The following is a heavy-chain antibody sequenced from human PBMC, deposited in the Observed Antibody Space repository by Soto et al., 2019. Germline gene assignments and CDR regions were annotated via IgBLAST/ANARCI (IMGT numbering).Heavy chain of an antibody. CDR1: GGSISSGGYY. V-gene: IGHV4-31*03. J-gene: IGHJ3*02. Sequence: SETLSLTCTVSGGSISSGGYYWSWIRQHPGKGLEWIGYIYYSGSTYYNPSLKSRVTISVDTSKNQFSLKLSSVTAADTAVYYCARDQDAYYYDSRGYGAFDIWGQGAMVTVSS. CDR2: IYYSGST. D-gene: IGHD3-22*01. CDR3: ARDQDAYYYDSRGYGAFDI.